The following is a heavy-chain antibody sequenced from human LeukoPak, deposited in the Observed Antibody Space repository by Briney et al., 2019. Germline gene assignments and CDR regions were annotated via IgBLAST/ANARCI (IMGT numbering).Heavy chain of an antibody. Sequence: SETLSLTCTVSGGSISSSSYYWGWIRQPPGKGLEWIGSIYYSGSTYYNPSLKSRVTISVDTSKNQFSLKLSSVTAADTAVYYSARVFSHGNYAEEFDPWGQGTLVTVSS. CDR1: GGSISSSSYY. D-gene: IGHD4-17*01. CDR2: IYYSGST. J-gene: IGHJ5*02. V-gene: IGHV4-39*07. CDR3: ARVFSHGNYAEEFDP.